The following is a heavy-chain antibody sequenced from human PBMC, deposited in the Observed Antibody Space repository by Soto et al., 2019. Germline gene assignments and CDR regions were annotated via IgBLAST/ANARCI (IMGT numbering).Heavy chain of an antibody. CDR1: GFSLSTSGLG. D-gene: IGHD6-19*01. CDR2: IYWNDDK. Sequence: QITLKESGPTLVRPTQTLTLTCTFSGFSLSTSGLGVGWIRQPPGKALEWLALIYWNDDKRYSPSLKARLTITKDTSKTQVVLTMTTMDPVDTATYYCAHRPSGWYLFDYWGQGTLVTVSS. J-gene: IGHJ4*02. CDR3: AHRPSGWYLFDY. V-gene: IGHV2-5*01.